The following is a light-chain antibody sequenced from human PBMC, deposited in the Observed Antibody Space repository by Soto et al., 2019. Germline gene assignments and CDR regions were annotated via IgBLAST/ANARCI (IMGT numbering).Light chain of an antibody. CDR3: LQDYSYPRT. CDR1: QDIRND. CDR2: GAS. V-gene: IGKV1-6*01. Sequence: GDRVTITCRASQDIRNDLGWYQQKPGTAPKLLIYGASTLQSGVPSRFSGSGSGTDFTLTFNSLQPGDFATYYCLQDYSYPRTFGQGTKVEVK. J-gene: IGKJ1*01.